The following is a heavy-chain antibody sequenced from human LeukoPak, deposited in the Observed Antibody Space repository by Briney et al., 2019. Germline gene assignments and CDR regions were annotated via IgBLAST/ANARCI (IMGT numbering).Heavy chain of an antibody. D-gene: IGHD1-26*01. CDR2: IYYSGST. J-gene: IGHJ5*02. CDR3: ARDRRSLGATRWFDP. V-gene: IGHV4-39*07. CDR1: GGSISSSSYY. Sequence: SETLSLTCTVSGGSISSSSYYWGWIRQPPGKGLEWIGSIYYSGSTYYNPSLKSRVTISVDTSKNQFSLKLSSVTAADTAVYYCARDRRSLGATRWFDPWGQGTLVTVSS.